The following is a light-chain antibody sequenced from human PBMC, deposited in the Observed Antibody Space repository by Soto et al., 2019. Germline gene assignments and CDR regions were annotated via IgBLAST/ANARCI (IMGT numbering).Light chain of an antibody. Sequence: EIVMTQSPATLSVSPGERATLSCRASQSVSSNLAWYQQKPGQAPRLLIYGASTRATGIPARFSGSGSGTEFTLTITSLQSEDFAVYYCQEYNDWRPITFGGGTKVGIK. J-gene: IGKJ4*01. V-gene: IGKV3-15*01. CDR1: QSVSSN. CDR3: QEYNDWRPIT. CDR2: GAS.